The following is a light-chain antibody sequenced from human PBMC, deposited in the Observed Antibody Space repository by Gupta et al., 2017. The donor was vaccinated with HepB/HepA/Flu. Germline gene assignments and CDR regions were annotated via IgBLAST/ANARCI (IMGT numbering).Light chain of an antibody. CDR3: QQTANTPLT. Sequence: DIQMTQSPSSLSASVGDRITITCRASQSVSNYLNWYQQKPEKAPNLLIYAASSLQSGVPSRFSGSGSGTDFTLTISKLQPDDFATYYCQQTANTPLTFGGGTKVEIK. V-gene: IGKV1-39*01. CDR2: AAS. CDR1: QSVSNY. J-gene: IGKJ4*01.